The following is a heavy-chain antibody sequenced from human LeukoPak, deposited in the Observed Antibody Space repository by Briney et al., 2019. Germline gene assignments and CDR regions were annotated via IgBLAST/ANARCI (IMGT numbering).Heavy chain of an antibody. J-gene: IGHJ4*02. CDR1: GGSISSGGYY. D-gene: IGHD6-13*01. CDR3: ARGLLSRGAAGTTLSRLFDY. V-gene: IGHV4-31*03. Sequence: PSETLSLTCTVSGGSISSGGYYWSWIRQHPGKGLEWIGYIYYSGSTYYNPSLKSRVTISVDTSKNQFSLKLSSVTAADTAVYYCARGLLSRGAAGTTLSRLFDYWGQGTLVTVSS. CDR2: IYYSGST.